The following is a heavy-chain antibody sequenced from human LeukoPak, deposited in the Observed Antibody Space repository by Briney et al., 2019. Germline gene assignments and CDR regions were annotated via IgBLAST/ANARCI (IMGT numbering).Heavy chain of an antibody. V-gene: IGHV3-21*01. CDR1: GFTFSNYN. Sequence: PGGSLRLSCAASGFTFSNYNMNWVRQAPGKAMEWVSSITSSGTYIFYVDSVKGRFTISRDNAKNSLYLQMNSLRAEDTAVYYCAELGITMTGGVWGKGTTVTISS. J-gene: IGHJ6*04. D-gene: IGHD3-10*02. CDR3: AELGITMTGGV. CDR2: ITSSGTYI.